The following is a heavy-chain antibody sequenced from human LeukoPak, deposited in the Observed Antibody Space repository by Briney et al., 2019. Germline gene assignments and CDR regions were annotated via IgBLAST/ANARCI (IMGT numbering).Heavy chain of an antibody. D-gene: IGHD3-9*01. Sequence: SSETLSLTCTVSGGSINSGSYYWTWIRQPAGKGLEWIGRIYTSGSTNYKPSLKSRVTISVDASKNQFSLKLGSVTAADTAVYYCARGEDFERYYLAYWGQGTLVTVSS. V-gene: IGHV4-61*02. CDR3: ARGEDFERYYLAY. J-gene: IGHJ4*02. CDR2: IYTSGST. CDR1: GGSINSGSYY.